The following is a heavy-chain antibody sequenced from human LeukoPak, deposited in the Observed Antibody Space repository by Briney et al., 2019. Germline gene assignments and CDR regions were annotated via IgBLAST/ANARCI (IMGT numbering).Heavy chain of an antibody. J-gene: IGHJ4*02. CDR2: INHSGST. Sequence: SETLSLTCTVSGGSVSSGSYYWSWIRQPPGKGLEWIGEINHSGSTNYNPSLKSRVTISVDTSKNQFSLKLSSVTAADTAVYYCARGTHYDYVWGSYRYTFRKIFDYWGQGTLVTVSS. CDR1: GGSVSSGSYY. V-gene: IGHV4-39*07. CDR3: ARGTHYDYVWGSYRYTFRKIFDY. D-gene: IGHD3-16*02.